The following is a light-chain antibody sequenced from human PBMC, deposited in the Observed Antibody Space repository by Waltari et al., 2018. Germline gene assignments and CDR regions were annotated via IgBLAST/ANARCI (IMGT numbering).Light chain of an antibody. Sequence: SYELSQPPSESVSPGQTAVISCSGAELGNPFVWWYHQKPGQSPVLVLYQDDKRPSGSPERFSGSNAGTRATLIIVGTQPMDEADYYCQAWDRTTAVFGGGTKLTVL. J-gene: IGLJ2*01. CDR3: QAWDRTTAV. V-gene: IGLV3-1*01. CDR2: QDD. CDR1: ELGNPF.